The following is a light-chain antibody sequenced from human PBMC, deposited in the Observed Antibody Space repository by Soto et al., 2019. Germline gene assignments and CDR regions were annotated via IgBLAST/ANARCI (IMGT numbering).Light chain of an antibody. Sequence: QSVLTQPRSVSGSPGQSVTISCTGTNSDVGDYSYVSWYQQHPGKAPKLLIYDVSKRPSGVPDRFSGSKSGNTASLTISGLQGEDEAAYFFCSYTGRYIWVFGGGTQLTVL. CDR3: CSYTGRYIWV. V-gene: IGLV2-11*01. CDR1: NSDVGDYSY. CDR2: DVS. J-gene: IGLJ2*01.